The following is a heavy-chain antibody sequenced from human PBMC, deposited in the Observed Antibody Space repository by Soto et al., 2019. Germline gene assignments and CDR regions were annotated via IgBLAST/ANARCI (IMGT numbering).Heavy chain of an antibody. CDR3: AREGFDHRPDY. V-gene: IGHV4-4*02. Sequence: QVQLQESGPGLVKPSETLSLTCAVSGDSISSPNWWSWYRQSPGKGLELIGEMFASGSSNYNASLDGRVTISLDTSTNHFSLKLTSLPAADTAIYYWAREGFDHRPDYWGEGIPVSVSS. CDR1: GDSISSPNW. J-gene: IGHJ4*02. CDR2: MFASGSS.